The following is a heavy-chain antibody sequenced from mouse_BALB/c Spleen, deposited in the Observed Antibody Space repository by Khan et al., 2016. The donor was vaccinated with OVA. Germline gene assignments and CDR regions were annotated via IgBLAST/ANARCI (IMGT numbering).Heavy chain of an antibody. V-gene: IGHV1-77*01. Sequence: QLQQSGAELARPGASVKLSCKASGYTFTDYYINWVKQRTGQGLEWIGEISPGSGDTYYNEKFKGKAALTADKSSSTAYMQLSSLTSEASAVYFCARRNYFGYTFAYWGQGTLVTVSA. J-gene: IGHJ3*01. D-gene: IGHD1-2*01. CDR1: GYTFTDYY. CDR3: ARRNYFGYTFAY. CDR2: ISPGSGDT.